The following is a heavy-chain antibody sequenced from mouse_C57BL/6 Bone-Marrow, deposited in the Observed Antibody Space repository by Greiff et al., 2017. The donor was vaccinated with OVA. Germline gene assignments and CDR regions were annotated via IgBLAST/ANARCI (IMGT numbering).Heavy chain of an antibody. CDR2: IYPRSATT. D-gene: IGHD1-1*01. CDR1: GYTFKRKG. V-gene: IGHV1-81*01. CDR3: ARTTVVATDYFDY. J-gene: IGHJ2*01. Sequence: VKLQQSGAELARPGASVKLSCKASGYTFKRKGTSWVPQRTIHVLDVILYIYPRSATTYYNEKFKGKATLTADKSSSTAYMELRSLTSEDSAVYFCARTTVVATDYFDYWGQGTTLTVSS.